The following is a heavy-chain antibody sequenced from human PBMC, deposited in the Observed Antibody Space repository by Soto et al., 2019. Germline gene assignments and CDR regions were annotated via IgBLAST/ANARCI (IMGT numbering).Heavy chain of an antibody. CDR2: LYYSGNT. D-gene: IGHD2-15*01. Sequence: LSLTCTVSGGSISPFYWSWVRQPPGKGLEWIGYLYYSGNTNYNPSLKSRVTISVDASKNQVSLRLTSVTAADTAVYYCARVGGVAARTFDYWGQGTVVTVSS. V-gene: IGHV4-59*01. CDR3: ARVGGVAARTFDY. CDR1: GGSISPFY. J-gene: IGHJ4*02.